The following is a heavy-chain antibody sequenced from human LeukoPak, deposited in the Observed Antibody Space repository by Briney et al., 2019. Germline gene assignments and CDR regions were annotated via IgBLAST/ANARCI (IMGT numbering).Heavy chain of an antibody. CDR2: VNTDGSDI. V-gene: IGHV3-74*01. Sequence: GGSLRLSCAASGFTFSSYWMHWVRQAPAKGLVWVSRVNTDGSDISYADSVKGRFTISRDNAKNTLYLQMNSLRAEDTAVYYCAKDMVSSEGYYYYGMDVWGQGTTVTVSS. D-gene: IGHD3-10*01. J-gene: IGHJ6*02. CDR3: AKDMVSSEGYYYYGMDV. CDR1: GFTFSSYW.